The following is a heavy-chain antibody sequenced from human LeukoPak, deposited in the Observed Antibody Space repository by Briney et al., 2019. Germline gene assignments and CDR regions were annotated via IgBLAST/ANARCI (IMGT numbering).Heavy chain of an antibody. Sequence: GGSLRLSCAASGFTFSSYAMAWVRQAPGKGLEWVSAIRGTGSSTYYADSVKGRFTISRDNSKSTLYLQMNSLRAEDTAIYYCARGGGWDTIFRVVQYMDVWGKGTTVTVSS. D-gene: IGHD3-3*01. CDR1: GFTFSSYA. J-gene: IGHJ6*03. CDR2: IRGTGSST. V-gene: IGHV3-23*01. CDR3: ARGGGWDTIFRVVQYMDV.